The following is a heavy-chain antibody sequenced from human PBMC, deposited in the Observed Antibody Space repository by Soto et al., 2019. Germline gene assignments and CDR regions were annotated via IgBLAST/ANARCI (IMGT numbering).Heavy chain of an antibody. CDR3: AKDRAPRGLVVTAIDY. J-gene: IGHJ4*02. CDR2: ISGSGDYS. V-gene: IGHV3-23*01. CDR1: GFTFSNYA. D-gene: IGHD3-9*01. Sequence: EVQLLESGGALVQPGGSLRLSCAASGFTFSNYAMAWVRQTPGKGLEWVSFISGSGDYSDSADSVRGRFTISRDNSKNTLFLQISRPRAEDTAVYYCAKDRAPRGLVVTAIDYWGQGTRVTVPS.